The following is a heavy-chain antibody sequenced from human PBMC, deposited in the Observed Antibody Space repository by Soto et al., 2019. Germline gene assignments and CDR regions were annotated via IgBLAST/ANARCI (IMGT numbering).Heavy chain of an antibody. CDR1: GGTFSSYA. J-gene: IGHJ6*02. CDR2: IIPNCGTA. Sequence: SVKVSCRASGGTFSSYAISWVRQAPGQGLEWMGGIIPNCGTANYAQKFQGRVTMTRDASTSTAYMELSRLRSDDTAVYYCAREGAADCSSTSCSAPYWYYYGMDVWGQGTTVTVSS. V-gene: IGHV1-69*05. D-gene: IGHD2-2*01. CDR3: AREGAADCSSTSCSAPYWYYYGMDV.